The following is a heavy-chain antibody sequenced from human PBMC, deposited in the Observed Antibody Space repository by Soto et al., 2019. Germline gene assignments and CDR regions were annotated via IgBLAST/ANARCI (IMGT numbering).Heavy chain of an antibody. V-gene: IGHV2-5*02. Sequence: QITLNESGPTQVKPRQTLTLTCTFSGFSLTTSGVGVGWIRQSPGKAPEWLALIYWDDDKRYSPSLKSRLTIPKDPPKNQVVLTMADLDPADTATYYCAHRVLRTVFGLVTTTAIYFDFWGQGTPVAVSS. J-gene: IGHJ4*02. CDR1: GFSLTTSGVG. CDR3: AHRVLRTVFGLVTTTAIYFDF. D-gene: IGHD3-3*01. CDR2: IYWDDDK.